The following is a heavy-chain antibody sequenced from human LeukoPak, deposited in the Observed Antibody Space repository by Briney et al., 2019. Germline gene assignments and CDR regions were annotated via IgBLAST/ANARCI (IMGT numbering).Heavy chain of an antibody. J-gene: IGHJ6*02. Sequence: VASVKVSCKASGYTFTSYGISWVRQAPGQGLEWMGWISAYNGNTNYAQKLQGRVTMTTDTSTSTAYMELRSLRSDDTAVYYCARDGYCSSTSCYEGPPYYYGMDVWGQGTTVTVSS. CDR2: ISAYNGNT. V-gene: IGHV1-18*01. CDR3: ARDGYCSSTSCYEGPPYYYGMDV. CDR1: GYTFTSYG. D-gene: IGHD2-2*03.